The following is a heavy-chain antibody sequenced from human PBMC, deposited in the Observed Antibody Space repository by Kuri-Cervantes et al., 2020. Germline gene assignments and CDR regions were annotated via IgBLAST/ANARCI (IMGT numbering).Heavy chain of an antibody. J-gene: IGHJ4*02. CDR2: IIPIFGTP. CDR1: GGTLSRYA. Sequence: SVKVSCKASGGTLSRYAISWVRQAPGQGLEWMGGIIPIFGTPNYAQKFQGRVTITADESTSTAYMELSSLRSEDTAVYYCASPKASSSWYRYDYWGQGTLVTVSS. CDR3: ASPKASSSWYRYDY. D-gene: IGHD6-13*01. V-gene: IGHV1-69*13.